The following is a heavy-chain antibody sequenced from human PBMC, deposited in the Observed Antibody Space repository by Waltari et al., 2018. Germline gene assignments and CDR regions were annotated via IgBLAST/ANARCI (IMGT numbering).Heavy chain of an antibody. CDR2: IYTSGST. V-gene: IGHV4-4*07. CDR1: GGSISNYY. D-gene: IGHD1-26*01. CDR3: ARAGKWERPPNDAFDI. J-gene: IGHJ3*02. Sequence: QVQLQESGPGLVKPSETLSLTCTVSGGSISNYYWSWIRQPAGKGLEWIGRIYTSGSTNYTPSLKGRVTRSIDTSKNQFSLKLSSVTAADTAVYYCARAGKWERPPNDAFDIWGQGTMVTVSS.